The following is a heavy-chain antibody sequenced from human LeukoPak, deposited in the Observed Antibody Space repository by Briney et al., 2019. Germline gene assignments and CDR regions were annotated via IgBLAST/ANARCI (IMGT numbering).Heavy chain of an antibody. CDR3: VRRGDASSGWGDHDF. J-gene: IGHJ4*02. V-gene: IGHV3-23*01. CDR1: GFPFSDFA. CDR2: IGGSGDKT. Sequence: PGGSLRLSCAVSGFPFSDFAMSWVRQAPGKGLEWVSTIGGSGDKTFYADSVKGRFTISRDNSKNMVHLQMNSLTGEDTALYYCVRRGDASSGWGDHDFWGQGALVTVSS. D-gene: IGHD6-19*01.